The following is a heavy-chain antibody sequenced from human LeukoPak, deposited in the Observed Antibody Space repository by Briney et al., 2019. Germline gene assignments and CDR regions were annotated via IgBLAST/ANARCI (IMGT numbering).Heavy chain of an antibody. CDR3: AKAYYYDSSGEDYFDY. J-gene: IGHJ4*02. V-gene: IGHV3-23*01. CDR1: GFTFSSYA. CDR2: ISGSGGST. Sequence: QPGGSLRLSCAASGFTFSSYAMSWVRQAPGKGLEWVSAISGSGGSTYYADSVKGRFTISRDNSKNTLYLQMNSLRAEDTAVYYCAKAYYYDSSGEDYFDYWGQGTLVTVSS. D-gene: IGHD3-22*01.